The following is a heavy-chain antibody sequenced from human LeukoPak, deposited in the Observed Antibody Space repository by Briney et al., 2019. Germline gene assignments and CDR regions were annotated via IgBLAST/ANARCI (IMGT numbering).Heavy chain of an antibody. CDR1: GYTFTGYY. CDR3: GRQPIPGTTGIDY. V-gene: IGHV1-2*02. CDR2: INPNSGGT. Sequence: GASVKVSCKASGYTFTGYYMHWVRQAPGQGLEWMGWINPNSGGTNYAQKFQGRVTMTRDTSISTAYMELSRLRSDDTAVYYCGRQPIPGTTGIDYWGQGSLVTVSS. D-gene: IGHD1-20*01. J-gene: IGHJ4*02.